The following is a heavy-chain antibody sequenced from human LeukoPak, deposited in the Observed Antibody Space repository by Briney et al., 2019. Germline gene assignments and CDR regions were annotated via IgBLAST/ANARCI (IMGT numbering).Heavy chain of an antibody. V-gene: IGHV3-30*18. CDR3: AKDRYSTSSTFTINPFDY. CDR1: GFTFSSYG. D-gene: IGHD6-13*01. J-gene: IGHJ4*02. Sequence: GGSLRLSCAASGFTFSSYGMHWVRQAPGKGLEWVAVISYDGSNKYYADSVKGRFTISRDNSKSTLDLQMNSLRVEDTAVYYCAKDRYSTSSTFTINPFDYWGQGILVTVSS. CDR2: ISYDGSNK.